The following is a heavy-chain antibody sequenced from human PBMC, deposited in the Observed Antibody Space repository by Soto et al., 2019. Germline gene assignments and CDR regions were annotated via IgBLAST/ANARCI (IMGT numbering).Heavy chain of an antibody. CDR2: IYYSGST. D-gene: IGHD1-1*01. J-gene: IGHJ4*01. V-gene: IGHV4-31*03. CDR3: AREGGVEPSYY. Sequence: QVQLQESGPGLVKPSQTLSLTCTVSDGSISSGGYYWSWIRQHPGKGLEWIGYIYYSGSTYYNPSLKSRVTISVDTSKNQVSLKLSSVTAADTAVWYWAREGGVEPSYYWGHGTGGTVSS. CDR1: DGSISSGGYY.